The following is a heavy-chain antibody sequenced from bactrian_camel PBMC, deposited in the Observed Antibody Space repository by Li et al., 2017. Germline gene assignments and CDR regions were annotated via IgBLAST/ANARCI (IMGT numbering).Heavy chain of an antibody. CDR1: VTRYC. D-gene: IGHD6*01. CDR3: AADKYGGRWYSLAYNY. V-gene: IGHV3S53*01. Sequence: QVQLVESGGGSVQPGESLRLTCTFSVTRYCMGWFRQAPGKVREGVAAIYTGGTTLYADSVKGRFTISLDNAKNTVYLQMNSLKPEDTAMYYCAADKYGGRWYSLAYNYWGRGTQVTVS. CDR2: IYTGGTT. J-gene: IGHJ4*01.